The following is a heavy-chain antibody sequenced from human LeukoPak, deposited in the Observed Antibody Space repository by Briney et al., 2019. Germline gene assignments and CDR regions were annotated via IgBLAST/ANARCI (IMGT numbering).Heavy chain of an antibody. D-gene: IGHD2-2*01. CDR1: GGSFSGYY. CDR3: AREESSTSDY. Sequence: PSETLSLTCAVYGGSFSGYYWSWIRQPPGKGLEWIGEINHSGSTNYNPSHKSRVTISVDTSKNQFSLKLSSVTAADTAVYYCAREESSTSDYWGQGTLVTVSS. J-gene: IGHJ4*02. CDR2: INHSGST. V-gene: IGHV4-34*01.